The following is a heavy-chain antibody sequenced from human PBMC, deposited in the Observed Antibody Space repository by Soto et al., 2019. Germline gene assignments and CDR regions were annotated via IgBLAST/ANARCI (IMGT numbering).Heavy chain of an antibody. V-gene: IGHV3-48*01. CDR3: ARDLLGYCSGGSCLL. D-gene: IGHD2-15*01. Sequence: EVQLVESGGGLVQPGGSLRLSCAASGFTFSSYSMNWVRQAPGKGLEWVSYISSSSSTIYYADSVKGRFTISRDNAKNSLYLQMNSLGAEDTAVYYCARDLLGYCSGGSCLLWGQGTLVTVSS. J-gene: IGHJ4*02. CDR2: ISSSSSTI. CDR1: GFTFSSYS.